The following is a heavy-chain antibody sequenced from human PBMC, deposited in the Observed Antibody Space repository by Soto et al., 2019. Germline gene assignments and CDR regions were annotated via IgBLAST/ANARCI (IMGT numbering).Heavy chain of an antibody. Sequence: QVQLVESGGGLVKPGGSLRLSCAASGFTFSDYYMSWIRQAPGKGLEWVSYISSSGSTIYYADSVKGRFTISRDNAKNSLYMQMNSLRAEDTAVYYCARYYYGSGSYYNFPYYYMDVWGKGTTVTVSS. CDR1: GFTFSDYY. J-gene: IGHJ6*03. CDR2: ISSSGSTI. D-gene: IGHD3-10*01. CDR3: ARYYYGSGSYYNFPYYYMDV. V-gene: IGHV3-11*01.